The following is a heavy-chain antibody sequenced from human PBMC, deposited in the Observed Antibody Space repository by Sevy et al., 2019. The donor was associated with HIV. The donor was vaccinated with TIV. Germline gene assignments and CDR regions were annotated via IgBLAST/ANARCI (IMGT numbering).Heavy chain of an antibody. CDR3: AKDHSGYDYYNYFDY. J-gene: IGHJ4*02. CDR1: GFTFSSYA. V-gene: IGHV3-23*01. Sequence: GGYLRLSCAASGFTFSSYAMSWVRQAPGKGLEWISAISGSGGSTYYADSVKGRFTISRDNSKNTLYLQMNSLRAEDPAVSCCAKDHSGYDYYNYFDYWGQGTLVTVSS. D-gene: IGHD5-12*01. CDR2: ISGSGGST.